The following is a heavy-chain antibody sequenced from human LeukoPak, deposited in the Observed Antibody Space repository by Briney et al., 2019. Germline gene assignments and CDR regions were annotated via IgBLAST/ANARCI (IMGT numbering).Heavy chain of an antibody. Sequence: SETLSLTCTVSGGSISSSSYYWGWIRQPPGKGLEWIGSIYYSGSTYYNPSLKSRVTISVDTSKNQFSLKLSSVTAADTAVYYCARVTVSPVGWFDPWGQGTLVTVSS. CDR2: IYYSGST. V-gene: IGHV4-39*07. CDR1: GGSISSSSYY. D-gene: IGHD4-17*01. J-gene: IGHJ5*02. CDR3: ARVTVSPVGWFDP.